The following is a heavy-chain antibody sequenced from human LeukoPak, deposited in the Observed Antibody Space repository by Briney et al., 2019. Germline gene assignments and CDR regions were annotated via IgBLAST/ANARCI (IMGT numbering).Heavy chain of an antibody. Sequence: GGSLRLSCAASGFTFSSYAMSWVRQAPGKGLEWVSAISGSGGSTYYADSVKGRFTISRDNSKNTLYLQMNSLRAEDTAVYYCARDADYVWGSYRTIYYFDYWGQGTLVTVSS. CDR3: ARDADYVWGSYRTIYYFDY. V-gene: IGHV3-23*01. J-gene: IGHJ4*02. D-gene: IGHD3-16*02. CDR2: ISGSGGST. CDR1: GFTFSSYA.